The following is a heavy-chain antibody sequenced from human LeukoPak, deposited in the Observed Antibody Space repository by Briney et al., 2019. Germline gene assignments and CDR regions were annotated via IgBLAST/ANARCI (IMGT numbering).Heavy chain of an antibody. Sequence: PGGSLRLSCAASGFTFSDYYMSWIREAPGKGLEWVSSISGSGYTTYYADSVKGRFTVSRDNSRNTLFLQMNSLRADDTAIYYCAKEKYYYDTSGYYPLDNWGQGTLVTVSS. CDR1: GFTFSDYY. CDR2: ISGSGYTT. D-gene: IGHD3-22*01. V-gene: IGHV3-23*01. J-gene: IGHJ4*02. CDR3: AKEKYYYDTSGYYPLDN.